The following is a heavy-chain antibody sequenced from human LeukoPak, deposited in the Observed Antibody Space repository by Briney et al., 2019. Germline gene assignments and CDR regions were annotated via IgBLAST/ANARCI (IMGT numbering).Heavy chain of an antibody. D-gene: IGHD3-3*01. J-gene: IGHJ1*01. CDR2: ISSSSSTI. CDR1: GFTFSSYS. Sequence: GGSLRLSCAASGFTFSSYSMNWVRQAPGKGLEWLSCISSSSSTIYYADSVKGRFTISRDNAKNSLYLQMNSLRAEDTAVYYCARYATPYYDFWSESGHFQHWGQAPWSPSPQ. CDR3: ARYATPYYDFWSESGHFQH. V-gene: IGHV3-48*01.